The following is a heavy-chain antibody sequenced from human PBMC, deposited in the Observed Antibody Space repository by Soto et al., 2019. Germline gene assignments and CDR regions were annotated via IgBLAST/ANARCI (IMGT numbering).Heavy chain of an antibody. D-gene: IGHD3-3*01. Sequence: ASVKVSCKASGYTFTSYDINWVRQATGQGLEWMGWMNPNSGNTGYAQKFQGRVTMTRNTSISTAYMELSSLRSEDTAVYYCWMPSKELRFLWWLPRVSDALDIWGQGTRVTVSS. V-gene: IGHV1-8*02. CDR3: WMPSKELRFLWWLPRVSDALDI. CDR1: GYTFTSYD. J-gene: IGHJ3*02. CDR2: MNPNSGNT.